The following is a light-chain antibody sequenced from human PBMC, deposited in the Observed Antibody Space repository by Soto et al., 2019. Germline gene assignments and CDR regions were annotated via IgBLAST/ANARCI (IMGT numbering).Light chain of an antibody. Sequence: QSALTQPASVSGSPGQSITISCTGTNSDVGGYNYVSWYQQHPGKAPELIIYEVSHRPSGVSNRFSGSKSDNTASLTISGLQAEDEADYYGSSYTSISTLYVFGTGTKLTVL. CDR1: NSDVGGYNY. CDR2: EVS. CDR3: SSYTSISTLYV. V-gene: IGLV2-14*01. J-gene: IGLJ1*01.